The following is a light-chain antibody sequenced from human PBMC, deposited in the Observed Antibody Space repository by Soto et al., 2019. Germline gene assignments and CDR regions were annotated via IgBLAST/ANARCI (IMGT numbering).Light chain of an antibody. CDR3: QQYNNWPPWT. J-gene: IGKJ1*01. CDR2: AAS. CDR1: RRVSSN. V-gene: IGKV3-15*01. Sequence: EIVMPQSPATLSVSPGERATLACRASRRVSSNLDWYQQNPGQAPRLLIHAASTRATGMPARFSGRGSGTEFTLTISSLQSEDFAVNYCQQYNNWPPWTFGQGTKVDI.